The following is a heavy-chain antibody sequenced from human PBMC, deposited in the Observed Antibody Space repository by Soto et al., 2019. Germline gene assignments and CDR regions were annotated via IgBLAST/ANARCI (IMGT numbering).Heavy chain of an antibody. CDR3: GRLVLGGSPAYSFDS. D-gene: IGHD3-16*01. Sequence: PSETLSLTCALSGGSITSGGYTYSWSWIRQPPGKGLEWIGHIDRGGATFNTPSLKSRLTMSVDGSNCRFSLNLSSVTAADSAVYYCGRLVLGGSPAYSFDSWGRGTLVTVSS. CDR1: GGSITSGGYTYS. CDR2: IDRGGAT. V-gene: IGHV4-30-2*01. J-gene: IGHJ4*02.